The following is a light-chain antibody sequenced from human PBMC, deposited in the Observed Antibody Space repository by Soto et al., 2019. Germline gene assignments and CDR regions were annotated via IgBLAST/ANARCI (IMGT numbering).Light chain of an antibody. CDR2: AAS. CDR3: QQSDSTPLT. Sequence: IQMTQSASSLSASLGDRVTITCQASQDISNYLNWYQQKPGKAPKLLIYAASSLQSGVPSRFSGSGYGTDFNLTISSLQPEDFATYYCQQSDSTPLTFGGGTKVDIK. V-gene: IGKV1-39*01. CDR1: QDISNY. J-gene: IGKJ4*01.